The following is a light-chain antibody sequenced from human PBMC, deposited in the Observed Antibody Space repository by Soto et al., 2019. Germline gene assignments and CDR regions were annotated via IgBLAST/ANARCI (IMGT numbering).Light chain of an antibody. CDR1: STDFVSYNR. J-gene: IGLJ1*01. V-gene: IGLV2-18*01. Sequence: QSVLPQPPSVSGSTGQSVTISCTGTSTDFVSYNRVSWYQQPPGTAPKLIIYEASNRPSGVPDRFSGSKSGNTASLTISGLQAADEADYYCSLYKSENTYVFGTRTNVTVL. CDR3: SLYKSENTYV. CDR2: EAS.